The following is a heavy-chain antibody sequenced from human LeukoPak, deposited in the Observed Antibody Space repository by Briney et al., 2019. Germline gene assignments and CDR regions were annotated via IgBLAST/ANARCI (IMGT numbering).Heavy chain of an antibody. CDR1: EFSVGSNY. J-gene: IGHJ4*02. Sequence: WGSLRLSCAASEFSVGSNYMTWVRQAPGKGLEWVSLIYSGGSTYYADSVKGRFTISRDNSKNTLYLQMNSLRAEDTAVYYCARGPSGYHNPGGQGTLVTVSS. CDR2: IYSGGST. V-gene: IGHV3-66*01. CDR3: ARGPSGYHNP. D-gene: IGHD5-12*01.